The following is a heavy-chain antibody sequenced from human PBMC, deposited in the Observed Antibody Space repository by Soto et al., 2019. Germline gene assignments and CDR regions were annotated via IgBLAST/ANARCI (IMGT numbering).Heavy chain of an antibody. CDR3: ASIEYSSSSYNYYYGMDV. J-gene: IGHJ6*02. CDR2: IIPIFGTA. V-gene: IGHV1-69*06. D-gene: IGHD6-6*01. CDR1: GGTFSSYA. Sequence: RASVKVSCKASGGTFSSYAISWVRQAPGQGLERMGGIIPIFGTANYAQKFQGRVTITADKSTSTAYMELSSLRSEDTAVYYCASIEYSSSSYNYYYGMDVWGQGTTVTVSS.